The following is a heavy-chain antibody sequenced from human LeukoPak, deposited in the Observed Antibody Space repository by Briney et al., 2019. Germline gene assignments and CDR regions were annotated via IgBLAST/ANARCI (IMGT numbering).Heavy chain of an antibody. V-gene: IGHV3-15*01. CDR2: IKSKTDGGTT. CDR3: TTEITCSGGSCYYTPYYFDY. Sequence: GRSLRLSCAASGFTFSNAWMSWVRQAPGKGLEWVGRIKSKTDGGTTDYAAPVKGRFTISRDDSKNTLYLQMNSLKTEDTAVYYCTTEITCSGGSCYYTPYYFDYWGQGTLVTVSS. D-gene: IGHD2-15*01. J-gene: IGHJ4*02. CDR1: GFTFSNAW.